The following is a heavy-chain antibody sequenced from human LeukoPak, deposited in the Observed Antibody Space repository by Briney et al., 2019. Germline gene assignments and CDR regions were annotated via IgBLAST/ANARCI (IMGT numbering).Heavy chain of an antibody. CDR3: ARVPFVVMGVTGNWFDH. CDR1: GYTFTSYA. J-gene: IGHJ5*02. D-gene: IGHD2-15*01. V-gene: IGHV7-4-1*04. CDR2: INTNSGTP. Sequence: GASVKVSCKASGYTFTSYAMNWVRQAPGQGLEGMGWINTNSGTPTYAQGFTGRFVFSLDTSVNMAYLQIISLKAEDTAVYYCARVPFVVMGVTGNWFDHWGQGTLVTVSS.